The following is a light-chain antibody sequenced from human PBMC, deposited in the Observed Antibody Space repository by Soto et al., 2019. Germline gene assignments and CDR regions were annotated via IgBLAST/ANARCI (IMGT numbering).Light chain of an antibody. CDR1: SNDVGAFDY. V-gene: IGLV2-8*01. Sequence: QSVLTQPASVSASPGQSISISCTGTSNDVGAFDYVSWFQQHPGEAPKLIISEVNKRPSGVPDRFSGSKSGNTASLTVSGLQAEDEADYYCTSYGGRDNLMFGGGTKVTVL. CDR3: TSYGGRDNLM. J-gene: IGLJ3*02. CDR2: EVN.